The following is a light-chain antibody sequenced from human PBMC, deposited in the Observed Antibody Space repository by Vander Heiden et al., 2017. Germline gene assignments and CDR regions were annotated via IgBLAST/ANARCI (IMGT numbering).Light chain of an antibody. CDR1: QTITNN. CDR2: ASS. CDR3: QQYQDWPPYT. J-gene: IGKJ2*01. Sequence: EIVMTQSPATLSVSPGERATLSCRASQTITNNNLAWYQQKPGQAPRLLIYASSTRATGIPARFSGSGSGTEFTLTISLLQSDDFVVYYCQQYQDWPPYTFGQGTKL. V-gene: IGKV3-15*01.